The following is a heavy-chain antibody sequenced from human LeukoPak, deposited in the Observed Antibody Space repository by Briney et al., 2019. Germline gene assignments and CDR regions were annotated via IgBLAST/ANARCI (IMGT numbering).Heavy chain of an antibody. D-gene: IGHD1-26*01. CDR3: ARGVGATSDFDY. V-gene: IGHV4-59*08. J-gene: IGHJ4*02. CDR2: IYYSGST. Sequence: SETLSLTCTVSGGSISSYYWSWIRQPPGKGQEWIGYIYYSGSTNYNPSLKSRVTISVDTSKNQFSLKLSSVTAADTAVYYCARGVGATSDFDYWGQGTLVTVSS. CDR1: GGSISSYY.